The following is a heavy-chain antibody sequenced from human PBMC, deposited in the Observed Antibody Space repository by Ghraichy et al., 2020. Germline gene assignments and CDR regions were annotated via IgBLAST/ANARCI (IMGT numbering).Heavy chain of an antibody. J-gene: IGHJ6*03. V-gene: IGHV3-7*03. CDR1: GFSFRSYY. Sequence: GGSLRLSCVASGFSFRSYYMTWVRQAPGKGLEWVASIKEDGSEKSYVDSVKGRFLISGDNAKNSVFLQMNSLRAEDTAVYYCARVLPWVGEFIFDYYMDVGGKGTTVTVS. CDR2: IKEDGSEK. CDR3: ARVLPWVGEFIFDYYMDV. D-gene: IGHD3-10*01.